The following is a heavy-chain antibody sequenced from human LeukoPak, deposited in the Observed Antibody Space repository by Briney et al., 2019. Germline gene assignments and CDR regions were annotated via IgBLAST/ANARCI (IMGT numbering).Heavy chain of an antibody. CDR3: AREINTDYDILTGYYNGPGAFDI. J-gene: IGHJ3*02. Sequence: PGRSLRLSCAASGFTFSDYAMHWVRQAPGKGLEWVALIAYEGSTKSYADSVKGRFTISRDNSKNTLYLQMNSLRAKDTAVYYCAREINTDYDILTGYYNGPGAFDIWGQGTMVTVSS. D-gene: IGHD3-9*01. V-gene: IGHV3-30*04. CDR2: IAYEGSTK. CDR1: GFTFSDYA.